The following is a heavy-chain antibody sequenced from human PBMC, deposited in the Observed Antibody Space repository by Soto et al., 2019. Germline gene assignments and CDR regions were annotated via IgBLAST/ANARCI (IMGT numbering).Heavy chain of an antibody. J-gene: IGHJ6*02. CDR1: GFTFSSYW. CDR3: ARDPKYYYGSNYYYGMDV. D-gene: IGHD3-10*01. Sequence: GGSLRLSCAASGFTFSSYWMSWVRQAPGKGLEWVANIKQDGSEKYYVDSVKGRFTISRDNAKNSLYLQMNSLRAEDTAVYYCARDPKYYYGSNYYYGMDVWGQGTTVTVSS. V-gene: IGHV3-7*01. CDR2: IKQDGSEK.